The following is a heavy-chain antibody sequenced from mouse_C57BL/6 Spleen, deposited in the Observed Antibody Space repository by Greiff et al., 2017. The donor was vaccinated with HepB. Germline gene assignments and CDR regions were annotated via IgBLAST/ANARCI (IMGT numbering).Heavy chain of an antibody. CDR1: GFTFSSYA. CDR3: TGDYEGGFAY. V-gene: IGHV5-9-1*02. J-gene: IGHJ3*01. CDR2: ISSGGDYI. D-gene: IGHD2-4*01. Sequence: DVMLVESGEGLVKPGGSLKLSCAASGFTFSSYAMSWVRQTPEKRLEWVAYISSGGDYIYYADTVKGRFTISRDNARNTLYLQMSSLKSEDTAMYYCTGDYEGGFAYWGQGTLVTVSA.